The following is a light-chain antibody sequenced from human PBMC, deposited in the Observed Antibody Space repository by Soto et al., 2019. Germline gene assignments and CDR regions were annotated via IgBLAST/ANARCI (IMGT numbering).Light chain of an antibody. J-gene: IGKJ1*01. CDR1: QGIGND. CDR3: QQSYTTPWT. V-gene: IGKV1-39*01. CDR2: AAS. Sequence: IQVTQSPSSLSASVGDRVTITCRASQGIGNDLGWYQQKPGKAPNLLIYAASNLQSGVPSRFSGSGSGTDFTLTISSLQPEDFATYYCQQSYTTPWTFGQGTKVDI.